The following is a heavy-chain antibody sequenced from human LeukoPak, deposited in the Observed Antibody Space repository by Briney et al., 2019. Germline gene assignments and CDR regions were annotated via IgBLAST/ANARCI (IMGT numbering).Heavy chain of an antibody. J-gene: IGHJ4*02. CDR2: IKQDGSEK. Sequence: PGGSLRLSCAASGFTFSSCWMSWVRQAPGKGLEWVAKIKQDGSEKYYVDSVKGRFTISRDNAKNSLYLQMNSLRAEDTAVYYCARASYWGQGTLVAVSS. CDR3: ARASY. V-gene: IGHV3-7*01. CDR1: GFTFSSCW.